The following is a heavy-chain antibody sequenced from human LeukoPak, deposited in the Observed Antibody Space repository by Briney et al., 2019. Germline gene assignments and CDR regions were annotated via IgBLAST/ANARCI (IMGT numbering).Heavy chain of an antibody. CDR3: AKKAQSLRLNYMDV. CDR2: ISYDGSNK. V-gene: IGHV3-30*18. CDR1: GFTFSSYG. Sequence: GRSLRLSCAASGFTFSSYGMHWVRQAPGKGLEWVAVISYDGSNKYYADSVKGRFTISRDNSKNTLYLQMNSLRAEDTAVYYCAKKAQSLRLNYMDVWGKGTSVTVSS. J-gene: IGHJ6*03.